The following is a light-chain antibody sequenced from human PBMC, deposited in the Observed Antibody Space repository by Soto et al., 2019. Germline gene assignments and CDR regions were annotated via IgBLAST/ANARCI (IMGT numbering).Light chain of an antibody. Sequence: QSALTQPASVSGSPGQSITISCTGASSHVDDYNYVSGYQHHPGKAPKHMIYEVNNRPSWVSYRFSGSKSANTASLTISGLQAEDEADYYCSSYTSTSTLVFGEATKLTVL. CDR1: SSHVDDYNY. J-gene: IGLJ3*02. CDR3: SSYTSTSTLV. CDR2: EVN. V-gene: IGLV2-14*01.